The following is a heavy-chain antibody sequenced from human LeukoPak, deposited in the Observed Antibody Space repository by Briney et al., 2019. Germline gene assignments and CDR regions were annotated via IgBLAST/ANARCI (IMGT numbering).Heavy chain of an antibody. Sequence: PGGSLRLSCAASGFTFDDYAMHWVRQAPGKGLEWVSLISGDGGSTYYADSVKGRFTISRDNRKNSLYLQMNSLRTEDTALYYCAKERVRDAPVTHDSSGYSDYWGQGTLVTVSS. D-gene: IGHD3-22*01. V-gene: IGHV3-43*02. J-gene: IGHJ4*02. CDR3: AKERVRDAPVTHDSSGYSDY. CDR2: ISGDGGST. CDR1: GFTFDDYA.